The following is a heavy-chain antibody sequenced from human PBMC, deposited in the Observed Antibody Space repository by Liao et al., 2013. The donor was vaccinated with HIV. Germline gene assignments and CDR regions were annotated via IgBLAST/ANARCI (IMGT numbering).Heavy chain of an antibody. Sequence: QLQLQESGPGLVKTLETLSLTCNVSRGSINSGDFYWSWIRQPAGKGLEWIGRISRSGSVDCTPSLRRRVTISLDTSKSQFSLKLTSVTDADTAVYYCAREGPYDSSGYYYYYMDVWGKGTTVTVSS. V-gene: IGHV4-61*02. CDR2: ISRSGSV. D-gene: IGHD3-22*01. CDR3: AREGPYDSSGYYYYYMDV. J-gene: IGHJ6*03. CDR1: RGSINSGDFY.